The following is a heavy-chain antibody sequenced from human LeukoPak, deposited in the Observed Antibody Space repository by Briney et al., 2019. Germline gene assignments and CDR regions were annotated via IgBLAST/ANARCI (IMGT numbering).Heavy chain of an antibody. CDR1: GFTFSNYA. D-gene: IGHD2-2*01. J-gene: IGHJ4*02. V-gene: IGHV3-23*01. CDR2: IVANGDTT. Sequence: GGSLRLSCAASGFTFSNYAMSWVRQAPGRGLEWVSTIVANGDTTYYADSVKGRFTISRDNSKDTLCVQMNSLRADDTALYYCAKGTRSSFRGYFEYWGQGTLVTVSP. CDR3: AKGTRSSFRGYFEY.